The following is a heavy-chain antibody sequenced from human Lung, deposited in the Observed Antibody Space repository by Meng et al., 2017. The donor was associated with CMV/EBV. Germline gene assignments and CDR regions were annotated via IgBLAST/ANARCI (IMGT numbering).Heavy chain of an antibody. CDR3: ARDAYFNTWYPNWFDP. J-gene: IGHJ5*02. CDR1: GYAFSNYG. CDR2: ISGYNGNT. V-gene: IGHV1-18*01. Sequence: ASVXVSCKAYGYAFSNYGVTWVRQAPGQGPEWMGWISGYNGNTKYAQKFQGRVTMTADTSTSTVYMELRSLTSDDTAVYYCARDAYFNTWYPNWFDPWGQGTXVTVSS. D-gene: IGHD6-13*01.